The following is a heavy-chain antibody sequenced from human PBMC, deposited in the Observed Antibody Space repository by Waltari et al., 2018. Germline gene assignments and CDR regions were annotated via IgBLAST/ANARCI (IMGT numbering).Heavy chain of an antibody. CDR1: GYDFTTYW. Sequence: VQLVQSGAVVKKPGESLNISCKASGYDFTTYWIAWVRQTPGKGLEWMGIIFPGDSDTKYNPSFQGQITISADRSASTAYLQWTRMRASDSAVYYCARGSGYRSDRWFDPWGQGTLVSVSS. D-gene: IGHD3-22*01. CDR3: ARGSGYRSDRWFDP. V-gene: IGHV5-51*01. J-gene: IGHJ5*02. CDR2: IFPGDSDT.